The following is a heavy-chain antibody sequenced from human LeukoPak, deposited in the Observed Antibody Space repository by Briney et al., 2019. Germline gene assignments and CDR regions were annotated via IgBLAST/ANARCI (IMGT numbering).Heavy chain of an antibody. V-gene: IGHV3-15*01. J-gene: IGHJ5*02. CDR3: TTDRMIYATNWAVSWFDP. CDR2: VKTKGDGGAA. D-gene: IGHD2-8*01. CDR1: GLTFSKAW. Sequence: PGGSLRLSCAASGLTFSKAWMTWVRQAPGKGLEWVGRVKTKGDGGAADYAAPVKGRFTISRDDSTKTLYLQMNSLKTEDTAVYYCTTDRMIYATNWAVSWFDPWGQGTLVTVSS.